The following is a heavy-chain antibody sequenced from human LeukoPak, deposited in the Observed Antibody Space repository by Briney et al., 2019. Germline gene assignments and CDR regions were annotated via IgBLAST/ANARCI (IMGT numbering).Heavy chain of an antibody. CDR3: ARLRPGWLRLPPDY. CDR2: ISAYNGNT. V-gene: IGHV1-18*01. D-gene: IGHD5-12*01. CDR1: GYTFTSYG. Sequence: ASVKVSCKASGYTFTSYGISWVRQGPGQGLEWMGWISAYNGNTNYAQKLQGRVTMTTDTSTSTAYMELRSLRSDDTAVYYCARLRPGWLRLPPDYWGQGTLVTVSS. J-gene: IGHJ4*02.